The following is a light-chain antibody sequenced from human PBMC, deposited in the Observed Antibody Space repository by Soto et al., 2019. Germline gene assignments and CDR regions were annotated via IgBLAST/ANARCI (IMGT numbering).Light chain of an antibody. V-gene: IGKV1-39*01. J-gene: IGKJ1*01. Sequence: DTQMTQSPSSLSASVGDRVSITFRASQNIVDFVNWYQHKPGEVPKLLIYAAYNLQTGVPRRFSGSGSGTDFTLTIDNLRPEDFATYYCQQTYTPQTFGQRSKVDI. CDR2: AAY. CDR3: QQTYTPQT. CDR1: QNIVDF.